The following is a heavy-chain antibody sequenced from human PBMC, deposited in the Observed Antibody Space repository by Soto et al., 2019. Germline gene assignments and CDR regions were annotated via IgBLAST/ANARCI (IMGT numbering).Heavy chain of an antibody. V-gene: IGHV3-15*07. Sequence: GGSLRLSCAASGFTFSNAWMNWVRQAPGKGLEWVGRIKSKTDGGTTDYAAPVKGRFTISRDDSKNTLYLQMNSLNTEDTAVYYCTTDPDIVVVVAALDAFDIWGQGTMVTVSS. J-gene: IGHJ3*02. CDR3: TTDPDIVVVVAALDAFDI. CDR2: IKSKTDGGTT. D-gene: IGHD2-15*01. CDR1: GFTFSNAW.